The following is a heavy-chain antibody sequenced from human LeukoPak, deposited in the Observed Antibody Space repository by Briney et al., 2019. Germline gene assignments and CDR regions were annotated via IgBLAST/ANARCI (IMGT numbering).Heavy chain of an antibody. CDR2: IYYTGDT. V-gene: IGHV4-31*02. D-gene: IGHD4-23*01. CDR3: GKVGGNSNS. CDR1: GFTFSSYA. J-gene: IGHJ4*02. Sequence: LRLSCAASGFTFSSYAMGWIRQHPGKGLEWIGYIYYTGDTFYNPSLKSRVTMSLDTSDNQFSLKMSSVTAADTAMYYCGKVGGNSNSWGQGTLVTVSS.